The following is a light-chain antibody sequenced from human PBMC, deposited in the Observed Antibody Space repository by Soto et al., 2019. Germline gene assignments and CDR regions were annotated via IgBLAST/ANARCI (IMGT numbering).Light chain of an antibody. CDR2: GAS. CDR3: HQYNNWPPYT. CDR1: QSVSYN. V-gene: IGKV3-15*01. J-gene: IGKJ2*01. Sequence: EIVMTQSPATLSVSPGERVTLFCRASQSVSYNLAWYQQKPGQVPRLLIYGASTRATGIPARFSGWGSGTEFTLTISSLQSEDFAVYYCHQYNNWPPYTFGQGTKLEIK.